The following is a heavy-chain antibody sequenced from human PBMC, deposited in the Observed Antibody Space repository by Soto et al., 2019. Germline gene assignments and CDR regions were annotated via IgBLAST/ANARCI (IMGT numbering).Heavy chain of an antibody. Sequence: QLPLVQSGAEVKKPGSSVKVSCKASGGTLSNFAINWVRQAPGQGLEWMGGIIPVFGKAKYAQKFQGSEHFTADESTSTAYMEVASLTSEDTAVYYCARGSPTTVTTWFDPWGQGTLVTVSS. J-gene: IGHJ5*02. V-gene: IGHV1-69*01. CDR3: ARGSPTTVTTWFDP. CDR1: GGTLSNFA. D-gene: IGHD4-17*01. CDR2: IIPVFGKA.